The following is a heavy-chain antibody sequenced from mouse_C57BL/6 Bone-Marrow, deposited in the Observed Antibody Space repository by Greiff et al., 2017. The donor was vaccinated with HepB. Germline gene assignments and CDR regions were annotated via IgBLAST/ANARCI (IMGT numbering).Heavy chain of an antibody. CDR2: IYPGSGSI. CDR3: ARLTRYYDGSSDWYFDV. CDR1: GYTFTSYW. J-gene: IGHJ1*03. D-gene: IGHD1-1*01. V-gene: IGHV1-55*01. Sequence: VQLQQPGAELVKPGASVKMSCKASGYTFTSYWITWVKQRPGQGLEWIGDIYPGSGSINYNEKFKSKATLTVDKSSSTAYMQLSSLTSEDSAVYYCARLTRYYDGSSDWYFDVWGTGTTVTVSS.